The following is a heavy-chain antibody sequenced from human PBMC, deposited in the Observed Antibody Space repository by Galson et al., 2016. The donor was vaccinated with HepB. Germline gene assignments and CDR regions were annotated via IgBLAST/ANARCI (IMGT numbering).Heavy chain of an antibody. CDR2: IDPARNA. D-gene: IGHD6-19*01. Sequence: SLRLSCAVSGFTFSTYSINWVRQAPGKGLEWLSHIDPARNAHYTDSVKGRFTISRANAKNSLYLQMNSLRDEDTAVYYCARDSQWSFDYLGQGTLVTFSS. J-gene: IGHJ4*02. V-gene: IGHV3-48*02. CDR3: ARDSQWSFDY. CDR1: GFTFSTYS.